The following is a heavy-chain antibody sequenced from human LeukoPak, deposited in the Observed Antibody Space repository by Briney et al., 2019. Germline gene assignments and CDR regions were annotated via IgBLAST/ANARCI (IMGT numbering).Heavy chain of an antibody. V-gene: IGHV7-4-1*02. CDR1: GYTFTGYY. D-gene: IGHD6-19*01. CDR3: ARDRRLPYSSGWSYYNYYYMDV. J-gene: IGHJ6*03. CDR2: INTNTGNP. Sequence: ASVKVSCKASGYTFTGYYMHWVRQAPGQGLEWMGWINTNTGNPTYAQGFTGRFVFSLGTSVSTAYLQISSLKAEDTAVHYCARDRRLPYSSGWSYYNYYYMDVWGKGTTVTVSS.